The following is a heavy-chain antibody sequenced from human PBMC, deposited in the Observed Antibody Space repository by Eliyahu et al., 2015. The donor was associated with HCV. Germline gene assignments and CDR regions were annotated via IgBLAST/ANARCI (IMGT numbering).Heavy chain of an antibody. J-gene: IGHJ4*02. V-gene: IGHV3-74*01. Sequence: GKGLVWVSRINSDGSSTTYADSVKGRFTISRDNAKNTLFLQMNSLRAEDTAVYYCARVEYYFDYWGQGTLVTVSS. CDR3: ARVEYYFDY. CDR2: INSDGSST.